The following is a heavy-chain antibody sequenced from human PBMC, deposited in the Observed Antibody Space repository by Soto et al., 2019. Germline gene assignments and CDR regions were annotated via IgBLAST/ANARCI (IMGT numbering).Heavy chain of an antibody. CDR1: GGSFSGYY. CDR3: ARSALTTVTTSGFDY. CDR2: INHSGST. D-gene: IGHD4-17*01. J-gene: IGHJ4*02. V-gene: IGHV4-34*01. Sequence: PSETLSLTCAVYGGSFSGYYWSWIRQPPGKGLEWIGEINHSGSTNYNPSLKSRVTISVDTSKNQFSLKLSSVTAADTAVYYCARSALTTVTTSGFDYWGQGTLVTVSS.